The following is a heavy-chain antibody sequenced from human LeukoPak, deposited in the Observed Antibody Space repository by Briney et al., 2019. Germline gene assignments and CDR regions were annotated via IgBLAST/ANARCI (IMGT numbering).Heavy chain of an antibody. J-gene: IGHJ4*02. V-gene: IGHV4-59*11. D-gene: IGHD5-18*01. CDR2: VFDSGRT. CDR1: GGSMTTHH. Sequence: SETLSLTCTVSGGSMTTHHWNWIRQTPGKGLEWIGYVFDSGRTKVNPSLTSRVTLSTDTSKNQLSLRLSSVTAADTAVYYCTTIKRGDIFGYFDFWGQGILVTISS. CDR3: TTIKRGDIFGYFDF.